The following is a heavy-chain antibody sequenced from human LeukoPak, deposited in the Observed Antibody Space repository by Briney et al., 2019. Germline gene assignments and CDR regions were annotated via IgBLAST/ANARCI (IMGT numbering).Heavy chain of an antibody. V-gene: IGHV3-30*04. J-gene: IGHJ4*02. D-gene: IGHD4-17*01. Sequence: PGRPLRLSCAASGFTFSSYAMHWVRQAPGKGLEWVAVISYDGSNKYYADSVKGRFTISRDNSKNTLYLQMNSLRAEDTAVYYCARDGPYGDYGSLDYWGQGTLVTVSS. CDR3: ARDGPYGDYGSLDY. CDR2: ISYDGSNK. CDR1: GFTFSSYA.